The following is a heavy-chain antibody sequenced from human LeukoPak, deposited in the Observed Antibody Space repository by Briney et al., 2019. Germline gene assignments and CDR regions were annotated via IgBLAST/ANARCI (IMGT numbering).Heavy chain of an antibody. Sequence: ASVKVSCKASGYTFTSYDINWVRQATGQGLEWMGWMSPNSGNTGYAQKFQGRVTMTRNTSISTAYMELSSLRSEDTAVYYCATVSASGSLTLDYWGQGTLVTVSS. CDR2: MSPNSGNT. CDR1: GYTFTSYD. V-gene: IGHV1-8*01. J-gene: IGHJ4*02. D-gene: IGHD1-26*01. CDR3: ATVSASGSLTLDY.